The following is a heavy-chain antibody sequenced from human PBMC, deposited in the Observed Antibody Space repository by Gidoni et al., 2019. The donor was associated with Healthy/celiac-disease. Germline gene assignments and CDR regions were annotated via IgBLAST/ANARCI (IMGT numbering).Heavy chain of an antibody. CDR1: GYSFTSYW. D-gene: IGHD3-10*01. V-gene: IGHV5-51*01. J-gene: IGHJ4*02. Sequence: VQLVQSGAEGKKPGASLKISCKGSGYSFTSYWIGWVRQMPGKGLEWMGIIYPSDSDTRYSPSFQGQVTISADKSISTAYLQWSSLKASDTAMYYCARGRMVRGVITNFDYWGQGTLVTVSS. CDR3: ARGRMVRGVITNFDY. CDR2: IYPSDSDT.